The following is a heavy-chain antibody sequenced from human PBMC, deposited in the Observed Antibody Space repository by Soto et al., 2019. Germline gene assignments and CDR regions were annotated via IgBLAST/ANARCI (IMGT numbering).Heavy chain of an antibody. CDR1: GGSISGYY. D-gene: IGHD3-9*01. V-gene: IGHV4-59*01. CDR3: ARDRGRYDILTGRDYYYYGMDV. CDR2: IYYSGST. J-gene: IGHJ6*02. Sequence: PSETLSLTCTVSGGSISGYYWSWIRQPPGKGLEWIGYIYYSGSTNYNPSLKSRVTISVDTSKNQFSLKLSSVTAADTAVYYCARDRGRYDILTGRDYYYYGMDVWGQGTTVTVSS.